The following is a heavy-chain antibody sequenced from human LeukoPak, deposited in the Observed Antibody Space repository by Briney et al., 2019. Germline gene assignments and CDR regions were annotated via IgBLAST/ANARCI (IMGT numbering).Heavy chain of an antibody. CDR2: ISYSGGT. Sequence: SETLSRTCTVSGGSISNYYWNWIRQPPGRGLEWVGHISYSGGTKYNPSLQSRVTISIDTSKNQFSLNLSSVTAADTAVYYCARRVIMSATGVPDTWLDPWGQGILVTVSS. CDR3: ARRVIMSATGVPDTWLDP. V-gene: IGHV4-59*08. J-gene: IGHJ5*02. D-gene: IGHD2-8*02. CDR1: GGSISNYY.